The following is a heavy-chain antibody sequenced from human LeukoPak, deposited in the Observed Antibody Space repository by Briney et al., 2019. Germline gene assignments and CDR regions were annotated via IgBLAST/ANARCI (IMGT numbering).Heavy chain of an antibody. CDR2: IKHDGSEK. V-gene: IGHV3-7*05. Sequence: PGGSLRLSCVASGFTFSDYWMSWVRQAPGKGLEWVANIKHDGSEKYFVDSVRGRFTISRDNAKNSLYLQMNSLTAEDTAVYFCARSRRDGYLDLWGRGTLVTVSS. CDR1: GFTFSDYW. J-gene: IGHJ2*01. D-gene: IGHD5-24*01. CDR3: ARSRRDGYLDL.